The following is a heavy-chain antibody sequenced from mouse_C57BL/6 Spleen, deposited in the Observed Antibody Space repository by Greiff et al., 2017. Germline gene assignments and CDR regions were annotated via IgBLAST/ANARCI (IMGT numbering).Heavy chain of an antibody. V-gene: IGHV1-18*01. CDR2: INPNNGGT. D-gene: IGHD4-1*01. CDR3: ARVPTGTYAMDY. CDR1: GYTFTDYN. J-gene: IGHJ4*01. Sequence: VQLKQSGPELVKPGASVKIPCKASGYTFTDYNMDWVKQSHGKSLEWIGDINPNNGGTIYNQKFKGKATLTVDKSSSTAYMELRSLTSEDTAVYYCARVPTGTYAMDYWGQGTSVTVSS.